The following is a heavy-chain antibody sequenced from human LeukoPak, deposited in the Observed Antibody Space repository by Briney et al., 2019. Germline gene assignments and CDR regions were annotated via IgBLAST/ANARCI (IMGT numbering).Heavy chain of an antibody. CDR1: GGSISSYY. V-gene: IGHV4-34*01. D-gene: IGHD3-22*01. Sequence: PSETLSLTCTVSGGSISSYYWSWIRQPPGKGLEWIGEINHSGSTNYNPSLKSRVTISVDTSKNQFSLKLSSVTAEDTAVYYCARMVVFTMIVVVPYFDYWGQGTLVTVSS. CDR2: INHSGST. J-gene: IGHJ4*02. CDR3: ARMVVFTMIVVVPYFDY.